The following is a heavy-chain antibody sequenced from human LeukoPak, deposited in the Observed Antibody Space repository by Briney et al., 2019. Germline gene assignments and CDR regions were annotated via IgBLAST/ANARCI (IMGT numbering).Heavy chain of an antibody. Sequence: SVKVSCKASGFAFSNSAVQWVRQARGQRLEWIGWIVVGSGKTNYAQKFQERVTIARDVSTNTAYMELSSLRSEDTAVYYCAADIVGSQLHWGQGTVVTLSS. V-gene: IGHV1-58*01. CDR2: IVVGSGKT. J-gene: IGHJ4*02. CDR1: GFAFSNSA. CDR3: AADIVGSQLH. D-gene: IGHD1-26*01.